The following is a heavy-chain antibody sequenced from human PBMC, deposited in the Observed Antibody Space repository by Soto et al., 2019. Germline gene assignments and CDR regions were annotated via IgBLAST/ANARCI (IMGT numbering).Heavy chain of an antibody. J-gene: IGHJ4*02. CDR3: AKNPSRDLRFLEWLVFDY. CDR1: GFTFSTYA. CDR2: ISGSGGST. V-gene: IGHV3-23*01. Sequence: EVQLLESGGGLVQPGGSLRLSCAASGFTFSTYAMSWVRQAPGKGLEWVSVISGSGGSTYYADSVKGRFTISRDNSKNTLYLQMNSLRAEDTAVYYCAKNPSRDLRFLEWLVFDYWGQGTLVTVSS. D-gene: IGHD3-3*01.